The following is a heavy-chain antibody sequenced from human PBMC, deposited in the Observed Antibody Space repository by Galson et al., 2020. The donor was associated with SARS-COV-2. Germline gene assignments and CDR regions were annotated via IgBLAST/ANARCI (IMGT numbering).Heavy chain of an antibody. CDR3: TRDGKWGLYLDS. V-gene: IGHV3-49*03. J-gene: IGHJ4*02. CDR1: GFIFGDDA. Sequence: GESLKISCTGSGFIFGDDAMSWLRQAPGKGLEWVAFLRSHFYGGAPEYAASVEGRFTISRDDSKRVVYLQMDSLKMGDTAVYYCTRDGKWGLYLDSWGPGTLVIVSS. CDR2: LRSHFYGGAP. D-gene: IGHD2-15*01.